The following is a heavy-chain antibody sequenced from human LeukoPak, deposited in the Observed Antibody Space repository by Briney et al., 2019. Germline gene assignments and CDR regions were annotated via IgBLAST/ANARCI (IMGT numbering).Heavy chain of an antibody. V-gene: IGHV3-30*03. CDR3: ALSQGIVATHFDY. Sequence: GGSLRLSCAASGFTFSSYGMHWVRQAPGKGLEWVAVISYDGSNKYYADSVKGRFTISRDNSKNTLYLQMNSLRAEDTAVYYCALSQGIVATHFDYWGQGTLVTVSS. D-gene: IGHD5-12*01. CDR1: GFTFSSYG. CDR2: ISYDGSNK. J-gene: IGHJ4*02.